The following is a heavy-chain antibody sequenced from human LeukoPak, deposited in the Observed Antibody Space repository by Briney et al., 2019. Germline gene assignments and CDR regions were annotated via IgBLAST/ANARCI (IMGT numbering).Heavy chain of an antibody. CDR2: MNPNNGDS. CDR1: GYTLTSYH. Sequence: ASVRLSCKAAGYTLTSYHINWVREASGQGLELWGWMNPNNGDSGYAKNFQGRVTITTDTSINTAYMELRILRSDDKAVYFCARTTSLTASGYDYWGQGTLVTVSS. D-gene: IGHD4-17*01. CDR3: ARTTSLTASGYDY. J-gene: IGHJ4*02. V-gene: IGHV1-8*03.